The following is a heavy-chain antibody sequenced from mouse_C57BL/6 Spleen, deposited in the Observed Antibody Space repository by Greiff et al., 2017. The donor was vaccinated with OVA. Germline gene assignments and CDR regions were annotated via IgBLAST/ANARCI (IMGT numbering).Heavy chain of an antibody. Sequence: EVKLMESGGGLVKPGGSLKLSCAASGFTFSSYTMSWVRQTPEKRLEWVATISGGGGNTYYPDSVKGRFTISRDNAKNTLYLQMSSLRSEDTALYYCARHENYGYDGTVYFDYWGQGTTLTVSS. CDR1: GFTFSSYT. V-gene: IGHV5-9*01. J-gene: IGHJ2*01. D-gene: IGHD2-2*01. CDR3: ARHENYGYDGTVYFDY. CDR2: ISGGGGNT.